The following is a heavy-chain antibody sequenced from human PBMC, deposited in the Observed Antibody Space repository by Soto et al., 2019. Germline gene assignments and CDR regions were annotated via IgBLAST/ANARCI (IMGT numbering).Heavy chain of an antibody. D-gene: IGHD2-2*02. Sequence: DVQLVESGGGLVQPGESVKLSCYASGCIFRLYSMSWVRQAPGKGREWVGKIPQEGGDGHYLYSVKGRFIISRDKAKNSLYLQMNSLRGNDTAVYYCVRDQLIPPAHDFFYGSDVWGQGATVTVSS. J-gene: IGHJ6*02. CDR1: GCIFRLYS. CDR3: VRDQLIPPAHDFFYGSDV. CDR2: IPQEGGDG. V-gene: IGHV3-7*03.